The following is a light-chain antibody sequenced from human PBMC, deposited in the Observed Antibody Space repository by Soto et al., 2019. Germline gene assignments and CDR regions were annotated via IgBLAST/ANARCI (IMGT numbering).Light chain of an antibody. V-gene: IGKV3-15*01. J-gene: IGKJ4*01. Sequence: EIMMTQSPATLSVSPGERATLSCRASQSINNNLAWYQQKPGQAPRLLIYDASTRDTGIPARFSGRGSGTEFTLTISSLQSEDFAVYYCQQYNNWPLGFGGGTKVEIK. CDR1: QSINNN. CDR2: DAS. CDR3: QQYNNWPLG.